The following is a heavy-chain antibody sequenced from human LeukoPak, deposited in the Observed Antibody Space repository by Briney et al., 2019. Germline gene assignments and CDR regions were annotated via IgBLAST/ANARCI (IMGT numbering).Heavy chain of an antibody. Sequence: SVKVSCKASGYTFTNYAISWVRQAPGQGLEWMGGIIPIFGTANYAQKFQGRVTITADESTSTAYMELSSLRSEDTAVYYCARGLSSGSYPYWGQGTLVTVSS. CDR2: IIPIFGTA. V-gene: IGHV1-69*13. J-gene: IGHJ4*02. D-gene: IGHD3-10*01. CDR1: GYTFTNYA. CDR3: ARGLSSGSYPY.